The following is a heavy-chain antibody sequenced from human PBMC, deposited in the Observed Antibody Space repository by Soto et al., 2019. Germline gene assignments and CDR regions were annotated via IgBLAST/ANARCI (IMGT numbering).Heavy chain of an antibody. Sequence: EASVKVSCKASGYTFTSYYMHWVRQAPGQGLEWMGIINPSGGSTSYAQKFQGRVTMTRDTSTSTVYMELSSLRSDDTAVYYCARRYDSSGYNYYYYYGMDVWGQGTTVTVSS. J-gene: IGHJ6*02. CDR3: ARRYDSSGYNYYYYYGMDV. D-gene: IGHD3-22*01. CDR2: INPSGGST. CDR1: GYTFTSYY. V-gene: IGHV1-46*01.